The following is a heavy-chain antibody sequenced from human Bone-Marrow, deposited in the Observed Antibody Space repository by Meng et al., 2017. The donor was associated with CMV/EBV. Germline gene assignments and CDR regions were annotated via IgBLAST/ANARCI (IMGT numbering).Heavy chain of an antibody. CDR1: GGTFSSYT. Sequence: SVKVSCKASGGTFSSYTISWVRQAPGQGLEWMGRIIPILGIANYAQKFQGRVTLTADKSTSTAYMELSRLRSDDTAVYYCAREWSGRRFVVVPADTQYYGMDVWGQGTTVTVSS. D-gene: IGHD2-2*01. V-gene: IGHV1-69*04. CDR2: IIPILGIA. J-gene: IGHJ6*02. CDR3: AREWSGRRFVVVPADTQYYGMDV.